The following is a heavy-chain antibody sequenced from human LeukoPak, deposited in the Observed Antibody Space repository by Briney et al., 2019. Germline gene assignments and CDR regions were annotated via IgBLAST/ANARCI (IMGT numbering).Heavy chain of an antibody. CDR3: ARDLRDSSGVAAV. V-gene: IGHV4-38-2*02. D-gene: IGHD3-22*01. CDR1: GYSISSGYY. CDR2: IYHGGST. J-gene: IGHJ6*04. Sequence: PSETLSLTCAVSGYSISSGYYWGWIRQPPGKGLDWIGSIYHGGSTYYNPSLKSRVTISVDTSKNHFSLKLSSVTAADTAVYYCARDLRDSSGVAAVWGKGTTVTVSS.